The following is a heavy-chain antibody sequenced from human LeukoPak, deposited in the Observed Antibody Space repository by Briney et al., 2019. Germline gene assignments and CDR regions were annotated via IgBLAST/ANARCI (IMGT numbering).Heavy chain of an antibody. D-gene: IGHD5-24*01. CDR1: GGSICCSSSQYH. Sequence: KSSETLSLTCSVSGGSICCSSSQYHWGWVRQPPGKGLEWIGSISYSWTTYYNPSLKSRVTISADTTNNQFSLKLTSVTAADTAEYYCARHSHSHNYDYWGQGTLVTVSS. CDR2: ISYSWTT. V-gene: IGHV4-39*01. CDR3: ARHSHSHNYDY. J-gene: IGHJ4*02.